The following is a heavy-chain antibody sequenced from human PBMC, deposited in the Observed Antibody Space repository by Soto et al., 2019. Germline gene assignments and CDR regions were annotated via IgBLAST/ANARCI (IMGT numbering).Heavy chain of an antibody. CDR2: ISSSDKSI. V-gene: IGHV3-21*01. CDR3: ARVFCRGDCYSPLDY. D-gene: IGHD2-21*02. Sequence: PGGSLRLSCVASGFTFSNFGLNWVRQAPGKGLEWVSSISSSDKSIYYADSVKGRFTISRDNAKNSLSLQMNSLRADDTAVYYCARVFCRGDCYSPLDYWGQGTLVTVSS. J-gene: IGHJ4*02. CDR1: GFTFSNFG.